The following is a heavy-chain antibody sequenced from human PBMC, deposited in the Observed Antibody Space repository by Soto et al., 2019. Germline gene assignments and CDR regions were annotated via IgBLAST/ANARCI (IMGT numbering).Heavy chain of an antibody. CDR2: IKSKTDGGTT. D-gene: IGHD3-10*01. CDR3: TTDPLWIGELLPRDY. CDR1: GFTFSNAW. Sequence: EVQLVESGGGLVKPGGSLRLSCAASGFTFSNAWMSWVRQAPGKGLEWVGRIKSKTDGGTTDYAAPVKGRFTISRDDSKNTLYLQMNSLKTEDTAVYYCTTDPLWIGELLPRDYWGQGTLVTVSS. V-gene: IGHV3-15*01. J-gene: IGHJ4*02.